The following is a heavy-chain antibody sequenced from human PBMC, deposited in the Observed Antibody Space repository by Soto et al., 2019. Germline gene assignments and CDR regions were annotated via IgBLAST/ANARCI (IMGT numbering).Heavy chain of an antibody. CDR3: ARVGEWELHNGFDY. Sequence: PGGSLRLSCAASGFTFSSYSMNWVRQAPGKGLEWVSSISSSSSYIYYADSVKGRFTISRDNAKNSLYLQMNSLRAEDTAVYYCARVGEWELHNGFDYWGQGTLVTVYS. CDR2: ISSSSSYI. D-gene: IGHD1-26*01. V-gene: IGHV3-21*01. J-gene: IGHJ4*02. CDR1: GFTFSSYS.